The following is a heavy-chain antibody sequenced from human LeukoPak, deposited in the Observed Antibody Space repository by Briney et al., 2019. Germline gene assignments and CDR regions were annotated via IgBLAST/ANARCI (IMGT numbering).Heavy chain of an antibody. J-gene: IGHJ5*02. Sequence: KPSETLSLTCTVSDGSINNYFWSWIRQPAGKGLERIGRIYSSGKITYNPSLESRITMSVETSKKQISLKLSSVTAADTAVYYCARDSGTTGEVKFDPWGQGTLVIVSS. V-gene: IGHV4-4*07. CDR1: DGSINNYF. CDR3: ARDSGTTGEVKFDP. CDR2: IYSSGKI. D-gene: IGHD3-10*01.